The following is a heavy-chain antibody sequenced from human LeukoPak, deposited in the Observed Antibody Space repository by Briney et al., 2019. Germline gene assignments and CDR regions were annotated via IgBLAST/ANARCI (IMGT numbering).Heavy chain of an antibody. V-gene: IGHV3-23*01. J-gene: IGHJ5*02. CDR3: AKDLGWDPGNWFDP. Sequence: GGSLRLSCAASGFTFDDDGMSGWRRAPGGGLEWVSASSGSGGSTYYADSVKGRFTISRDNSKNTLYLQMNSLRAEDTAVYYCAKDLGWDPGNWFDPWGQGTLVTVSS. CDR1: GFTFDDDG. CDR2: SSGSGGST. D-gene: IGHD6-19*01.